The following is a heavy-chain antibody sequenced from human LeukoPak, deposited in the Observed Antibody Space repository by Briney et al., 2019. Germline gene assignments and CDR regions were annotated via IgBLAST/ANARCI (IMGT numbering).Heavy chain of an antibody. CDR3: ASGSYASSNYPS. CDR1: GFTFSSYA. J-gene: IGHJ4*02. V-gene: IGHV3-30-3*01. Sequence: GRSLRLSCAASGFTFSSYAMHWVRQAPGKGLEWVTVISYDGSNKYYADSVKGRFTISRDDSKNSLYLQMNSLKSEDTAVYYCASGSYASSNYPSWGQEPWSPSPQ. CDR2: ISYDGSNK. D-gene: IGHD3-22*01.